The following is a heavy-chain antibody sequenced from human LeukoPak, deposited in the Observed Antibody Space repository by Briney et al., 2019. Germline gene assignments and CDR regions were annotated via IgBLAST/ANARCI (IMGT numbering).Heavy chain of an antibody. CDR3: ARVRTGRDCSSTSCLYYYYGMDV. CDR1: GYTFTGYY. V-gene: IGHV1-2*06. Sequence: ASVKVSCKASGYTFTGYYMHWVRQAPGQGLEWMGRINPNSGGTNYAQKFQGRVTMTRDTSISTAYMELSRLRSDDTAVYYCARVRTGRDCSSTSCLYYYYGMDVWGQGTTVTVSS. J-gene: IGHJ6*02. CDR2: INPNSGGT. D-gene: IGHD2-2*01.